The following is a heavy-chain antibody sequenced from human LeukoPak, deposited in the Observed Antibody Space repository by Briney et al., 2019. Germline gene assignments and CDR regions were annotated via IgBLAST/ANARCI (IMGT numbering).Heavy chain of an antibody. CDR2: ISGSSSHI. Sequence: GGSLRLSCAASGFTFSSYSMNWVRQAPGKGLEWVSSISGSSSHIYYGDSVKGRFTISRDNAKNSLYLQMDSLRAEDTALYYCAKGSGINHYHWIDPWGQGTLVTVSS. CDR3: AKGSGINHYHWIDP. V-gene: IGHV3-21*04. CDR1: GFTFSSYS. J-gene: IGHJ5*02. D-gene: IGHD1-14*01.